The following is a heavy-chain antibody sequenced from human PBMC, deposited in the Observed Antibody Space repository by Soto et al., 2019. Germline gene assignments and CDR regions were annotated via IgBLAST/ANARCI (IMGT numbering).Heavy chain of an antibody. CDR1: GFTFSSYA. J-gene: IGHJ4*02. V-gene: IGHV3-23*01. D-gene: IGHD6-6*01. Sequence: PGGSLRLSCAASGFTFSSYAMSWVRQAPGKRLEWVSGISGSGGNTYYADSVKGRFTISRDNSKNTLYLQMSSLRAEDTAVYYCAKSTIAARRYFDCWGQGTLVTVSS. CDR2: ISGSGGNT. CDR3: AKSTIAARRYFDC.